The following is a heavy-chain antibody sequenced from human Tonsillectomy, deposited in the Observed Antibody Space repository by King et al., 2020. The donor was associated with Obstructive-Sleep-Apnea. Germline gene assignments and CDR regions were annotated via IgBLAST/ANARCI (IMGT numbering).Heavy chain of an antibody. D-gene: IGHD1-26*01. CDR3: ARDPIIGSPDYFDS. CDR2: ISYDGRIE. V-gene: IGHV3-30*04. J-gene: IGHJ4*02. CDR1: GFTFRNFP. Sequence: VQLVQSGGSVVQPGRSLRLSCTVSGFTFRNFPMHWVRQAPDKGLECVAVISYDGRIEDSADSVKGRFTISRDDSRNTLYLQMNSLRVEDTAMYFCARDPIIGSPDYFDSWGQGTLVTVSS.